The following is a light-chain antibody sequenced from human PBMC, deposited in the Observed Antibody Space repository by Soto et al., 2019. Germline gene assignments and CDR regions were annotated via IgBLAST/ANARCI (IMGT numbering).Light chain of an antibody. CDR3: QQTYDNPRT. CDR1: QNIDTY. J-gene: IGKJ1*01. CDR2: AAS. Sequence: DIQVTQSPSSLSASVGDRITITSRTSQNIDTYLNWYQQNPGKAPKLLISAASRLQRGVPSRFSGSGSGTDFTLTITSLQADDFATYYCQQTYDNPRTFGQGTKV. V-gene: IGKV1-39*01.